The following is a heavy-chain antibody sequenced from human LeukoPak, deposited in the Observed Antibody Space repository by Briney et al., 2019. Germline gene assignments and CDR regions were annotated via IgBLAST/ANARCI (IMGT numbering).Heavy chain of an antibody. V-gene: IGHV4-59*08. CDR1: GGSVSNYY. J-gene: IGHJ4*02. CDR3: ARHVGAVAGTVTNFDY. D-gene: IGHD6-19*01. Sequence: SETLSLTCTVSGGSVSNYYWSWIRQPPGKGLEWIGYIYYSGSTNYNPSLKSRVTISVDTSKNQFSLKLSSVTAADTAVYYCARHVGAVAGTVTNFDYWGQGTLVTVSS. CDR2: IYYSGST.